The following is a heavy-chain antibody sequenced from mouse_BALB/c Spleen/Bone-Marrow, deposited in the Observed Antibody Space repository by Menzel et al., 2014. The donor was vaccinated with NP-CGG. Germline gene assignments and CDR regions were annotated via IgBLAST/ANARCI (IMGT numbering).Heavy chain of an antibody. D-gene: IGHD4-1*01. CDR1: GFNIKDTY. CDR2: IDPANGNT. J-gene: IGHJ4*01. V-gene: IGHV14-3*02. Sequence: VQLQQSGAELVKPGASVKLSCTASGFNIKDTYMHWVKQRPEQGLEWIGRIDPANGNTKYDPNFQGKATITADTSSNTAYLHLSSLTSEDTAFYYCARWEYYAMDYWGQGTSVTVSS. CDR3: ARWEYYAMDY.